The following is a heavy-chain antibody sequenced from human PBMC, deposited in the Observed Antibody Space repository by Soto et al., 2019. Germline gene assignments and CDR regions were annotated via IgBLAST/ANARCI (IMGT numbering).Heavy chain of an antibody. D-gene: IGHD3-22*01. CDR2: IKPHGSEK. CDR3: ARDYEFGFDM. J-gene: IGHJ3*02. CDR1: AFTLSSYW. V-gene: IGHV3-7*01. Sequence: VQLVESGGGLVQPGGSLRLSCEASAFTLSSYWMSWVRQAPGKGLEWVANIKPHGSEKYYVDSVKGRFTISRENPKISLYLQLSTLGPGDTAIYYCARDYEFGFDMWGQGTLVTVSS.